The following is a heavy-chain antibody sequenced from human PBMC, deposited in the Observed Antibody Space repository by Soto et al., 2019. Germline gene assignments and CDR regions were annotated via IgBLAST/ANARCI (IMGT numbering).Heavy chain of an antibody. CDR1: GFTFDDYT. J-gene: IGHJ6*02. V-gene: IGHV3-43*01. Sequence: ESGGVVVQPGGSLRLSCAASGFTFDDYTMHWVRQAPGKGLEWVSLISWDGGSTYYADSVKGRFTISRDNSKNSLYLQMNSLRTEDTALYYCASDFWSGTDYGMDVWGQGTTVTVSS. D-gene: IGHD3-3*01. CDR3: ASDFWSGTDYGMDV. CDR2: ISWDGGST.